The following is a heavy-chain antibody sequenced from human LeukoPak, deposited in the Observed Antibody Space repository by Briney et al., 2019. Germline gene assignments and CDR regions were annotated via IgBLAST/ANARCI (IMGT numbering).Heavy chain of an antibody. CDR3: ARDLGLPTSYYDFWSGYYTISSGLDP. J-gene: IGHJ5*02. CDR2: IKQGGSEK. Sequence: GGSLRLSCAASGFTFSTYSMNWVRQAPGKGREGVANIKQGGSEKYYVDSVKGRFTISRDNAKNSLYLQMNSLRAEDTAVYYCARDLGLPTSYYDFWSGYYTISSGLDPWGQGTLVTVSS. D-gene: IGHD3-3*01. V-gene: IGHV3-7*01. CDR1: GFTFSTYS.